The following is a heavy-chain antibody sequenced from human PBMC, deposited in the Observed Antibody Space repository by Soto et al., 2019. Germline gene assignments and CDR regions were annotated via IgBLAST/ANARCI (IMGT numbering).Heavy chain of an antibody. J-gene: IGHJ6*03. D-gene: IGHD4-17*01. CDR1: GFTFSSYW. Sequence: EVQLVESGGGLVQPGGSQRLSCAASGFTFSSYWMHWVRQAPGKGLVWVSRINSDGSTTNYADSVKGRFTISRDIAKNTLYLQTNSLRAEDTAVYYCARSAYGDYFYYYYMDVWGKGTTVTVSS. V-gene: IGHV3-74*01. CDR2: INSDGSTT. CDR3: ARSAYGDYFYYYYMDV.